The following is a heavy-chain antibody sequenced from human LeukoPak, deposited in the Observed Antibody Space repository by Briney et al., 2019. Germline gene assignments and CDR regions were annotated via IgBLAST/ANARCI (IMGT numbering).Heavy chain of an antibody. CDR1: GLSFSTFA. J-gene: IGHJ4*02. CDR2: IRANGET. CDR3: ARVSWVSSTDAVR. Sequence: PGGSLRLSCAASGLSFSTFAMSWVRQGPARGLEWVSSIRANGETFYADSVKGRFTLSSDSSRNTVYLQLNNLRVEDTARYYCARVSWVSSTDAVRWGQGTLVTVSS. V-gene: IGHV3-23*01. D-gene: IGHD3-16*01.